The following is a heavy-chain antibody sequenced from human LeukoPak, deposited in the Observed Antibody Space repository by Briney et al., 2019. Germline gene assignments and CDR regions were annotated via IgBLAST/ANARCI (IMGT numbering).Heavy chain of an antibody. CDR3: AKDQSRRGDFDH. V-gene: IGHV3-23*01. CDR2: IIRGDTT. D-gene: IGHD3-10*01. Sequence: GGSLRLSCAASGFTFSSYAMSWVRQAPGKGLEWVSAIIRGDTTCYADSVKGRFTISGDNSKNTLYLQMNSLRAEDTAVYYCAKDQSRRGDFDHWGQGTLVTVSS. J-gene: IGHJ4*02. CDR1: GFTFSSYA.